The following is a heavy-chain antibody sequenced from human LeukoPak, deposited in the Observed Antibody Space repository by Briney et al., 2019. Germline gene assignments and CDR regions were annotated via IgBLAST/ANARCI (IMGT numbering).Heavy chain of an antibody. Sequence: GGSLRLSCAASGFTFEDYAMHWVRQAPGKGLEWVSGISWNSGTIGYADSVKGRFTISRDNAKNSLYLQMNSLRAEDTALYYCAKDYGSGSLDYWGQGTLVTVSS. CDR2: ISWNSGTI. J-gene: IGHJ4*02. CDR3: AKDYGSGSLDY. CDR1: GFTFEDYA. D-gene: IGHD3-10*01. V-gene: IGHV3-9*01.